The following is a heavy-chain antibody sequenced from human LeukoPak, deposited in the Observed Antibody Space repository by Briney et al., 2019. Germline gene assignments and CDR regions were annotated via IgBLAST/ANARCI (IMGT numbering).Heavy chain of an antibody. CDR2: FDPEDGET. J-gene: IGHJ4*02. V-gene: IGHV1-24*01. Sequence: GASVKVSCKVSGYTLTELSMHWVRQAPGKGLEWMGGFDPEDGETIYAQKFQGRVTITADKSTSTAYMELSSLRSEDTAVYYCARVPSSGYYLIGMYYFDYWGQGTLVTVSS. CDR1: GYTLTELS. CDR3: ARVPSSGYYLIGMYYFDY. D-gene: IGHD3-22*01.